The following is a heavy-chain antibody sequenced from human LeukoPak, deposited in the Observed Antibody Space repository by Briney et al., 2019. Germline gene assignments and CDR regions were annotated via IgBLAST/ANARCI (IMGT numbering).Heavy chain of an antibody. CDR2: ISTSTTTI. CDR3: ASWGEGALDN. CDR1: GFSFSSYS. D-gene: IGHD1-26*01. V-gene: IGHV3-48*01. J-gene: IGHJ4*02. Sequence: GGSLRLSCAVSGFSFSSYSMNWVRQAPGKGLEWISYISTSTTTIYYANSVKGRFTISRDNAKKSLYLQMNSLRVEDTGVYYCASWGEGALDNWGQGTLVTVSS.